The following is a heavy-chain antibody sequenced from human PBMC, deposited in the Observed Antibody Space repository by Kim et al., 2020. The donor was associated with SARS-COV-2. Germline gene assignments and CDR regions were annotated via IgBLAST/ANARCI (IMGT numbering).Heavy chain of an antibody. V-gene: IGHV3-15*01. D-gene: IGHD3-22*01. CDR2: IKSKTDGGTT. CDR1: GFTFSNAW. J-gene: IGHJ4*02. CDR3: TTQIFLSGIRQSKTSSGYYYY. Sequence: GGSLRLSCAASGFTFSNAWMSWVRQAPGKGLEWVGRIKSKTDGGTTDYAAPVKGRFTISRDDSKNTLYLQMNSLKTEDTAVYYCTTQIFLSGIRQSKTSSGYYYYWGQGTLVTVSS.